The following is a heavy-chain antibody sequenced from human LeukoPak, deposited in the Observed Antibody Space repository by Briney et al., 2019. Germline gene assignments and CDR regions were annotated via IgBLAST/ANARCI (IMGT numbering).Heavy chain of an antibody. V-gene: IGHV3-23*01. CDR1: GFTFSSYA. CDR3: AELGITMIGGV. CDR2: ISGRGGST. J-gene: IGHJ6*04. Sequence: GGCLRLSCAASGFTFSSYAMSWVRQAPGKRLEWVSGISGRGGSTYYADSVQGRFTISRDNSNNTLYLQMNSLRAEDPAVYYCAELGITMIGGVWGKGTTVTISS. D-gene: IGHD3-10*02.